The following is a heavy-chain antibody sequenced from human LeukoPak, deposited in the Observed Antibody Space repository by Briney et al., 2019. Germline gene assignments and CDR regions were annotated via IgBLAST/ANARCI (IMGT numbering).Heavy chain of an antibody. CDR1: GYTFTSYG. V-gene: IGHV1-18*01. J-gene: IGHJ4*02. D-gene: IGHD6-13*01. CDR2: ISAYNGNT. Sequence: ASVKVSCKASGYTFTSYGISWVRQAPGQGLEWMGWISAYNGNTNYAQKLQGRVTITTDTSTSTAYMELRSLRSDDTAVYYCARSIAPGVAAAGVYYWGQGTLVTVSS. CDR3: ARSIAPGVAAAGVYY.